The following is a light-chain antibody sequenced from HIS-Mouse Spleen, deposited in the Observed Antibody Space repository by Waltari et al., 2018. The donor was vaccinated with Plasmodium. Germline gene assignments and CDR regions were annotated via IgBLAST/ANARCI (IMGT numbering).Light chain of an antibody. CDR1: SDINVGSYN. V-gene: IGLV5-37*01. CDR3: MIWPSNASGV. J-gene: IGLJ3*02. Sequence: QPVLTQPPSSSASPGASARLTCPLPSDINVGSYNIYWYQQKQGSPPRYLLYYYSDSDKGQGSGFPSRFSGSKDASANTGILLISGLQSEDEADYYCMIWPSNASGVFGGGTKLTVL. CDR2: YYSDSDK.